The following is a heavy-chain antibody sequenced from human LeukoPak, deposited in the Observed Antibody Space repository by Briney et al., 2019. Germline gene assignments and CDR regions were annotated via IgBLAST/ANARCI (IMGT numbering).Heavy chain of an antibody. CDR1: GFTFSSYA. D-gene: IGHD5-18*01. J-gene: IGHJ3*02. CDR3: ASAYSYGLDAFDI. Sequence: GGSLRLSCAASGFTFSSYAMSWVRQAPGKGLEWVANIKQDGSEKYYVDSVKGRFTISRDNAKNSLYLQMNSLRTEDTAVYYCASAYSYGLDAFDIWGQGTMVTVSS. CDR2: IKQDGSEK. V-gene: IGHV3-7*01.